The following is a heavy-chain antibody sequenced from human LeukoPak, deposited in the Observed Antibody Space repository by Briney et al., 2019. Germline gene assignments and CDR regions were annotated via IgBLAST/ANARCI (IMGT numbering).Heavy chain of an antibody. V-gene: IGHV3-49*03. CDR3: GRALFKEVGGWYFDY. Sequence: GGSLRLSCVGSGFTFGDFAVNWIRQAPGKGLGWVSFITSEAYGETKEYDASVRGRFTISRDDPRSVAYLQMNSLKSEDTAVYYCGRALFKEVGGWYFDYWGQGTVVTVSS. CDR1: GFTFGDFA. CDR2: ITSEAYGETK. D-gene: IGHD1-26*01. J-gene: IGHJ4*02.